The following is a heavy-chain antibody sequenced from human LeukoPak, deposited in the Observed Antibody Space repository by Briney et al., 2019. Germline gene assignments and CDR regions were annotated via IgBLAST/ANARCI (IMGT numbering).Heavy chain of an antibody. CDR2: IIPIFGTA. CDR1: GGTFSSYA. D-gene: IGHD3-22*01. J-gene: IGHJ4*02. CDR3: ARDYYDSSGYYNY. V-gene: IGHV1-69*01. Sequence: GASVKVSCKAPGGTFSSYAISWVRQAPGQGLEWMGGIIPIFGTANYAQKFQGRVTITADESTSTAYMELSSLRSEDTAVYYCARDYYDSSGYYNYWGQGTLVTVSS.